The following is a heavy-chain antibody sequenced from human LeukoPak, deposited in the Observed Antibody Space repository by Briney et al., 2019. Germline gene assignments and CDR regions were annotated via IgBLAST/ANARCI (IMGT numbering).Heavy chain of an antibody. V-gene: IGHV4-4*07. J-gene: IGHJ4*02. CDR1: VGSISTYY. Sequence: SETLSLTCTVSVGSISTYYWTWIRQPAGKGLELIGRIYPSGSTHYNPSFKSRVTMSVDTSKNQFSLRLSSVTAADTAVYYCARGGDYFDRYFDYWGPGTLVTVSS. CDR2: IYPSGST. D-gene: IGHD2-21*01. CDR3: ARGGDYFDRYFDY.